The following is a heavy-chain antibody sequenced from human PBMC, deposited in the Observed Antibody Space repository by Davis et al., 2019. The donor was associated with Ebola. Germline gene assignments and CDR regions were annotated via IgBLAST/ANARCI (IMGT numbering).Heavy chain of an antibody. D-gene: IGHD3-10*01. Sequence: GGSLRLSCTASGFSFDDYAMHWVRQVPGRGLEWVSGINWNSDTIGYADSVRGRFTISRDNGKNSLYLEMNSLRAEDTAFYYCVRDSGAYYYYGMDVWGQGTTVTVSS. J-gene: IGHJ6*02. CDR3: VRDSGAYYYYGMDV. CDR2: INWNSDTI. CDR1: GFSFDDYA. V-gene: IGHV3-9*01.